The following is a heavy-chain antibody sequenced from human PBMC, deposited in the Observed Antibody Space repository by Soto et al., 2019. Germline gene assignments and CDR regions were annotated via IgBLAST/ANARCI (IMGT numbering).Heavy chain of an antibody. J-gene: IGHJ4*02. Sequence: EVQLVESGGGLVKPGGSLRLSCAASGFNFSRHSINWVRQAPGKGLEWVSSISSSSHIYYADSVKGRFTISRDNAKNSLYLQMNSLRAEDTAVYYCARSGTIRRVYDYWGQGTLVTVSS. CDR3: ARSGTIRRVYDY. D-gene: IGHD1-1*01. V-gene: IGHV3-21*01. CDR2: ISSSSHI. CDR1: GFNFSRHS.